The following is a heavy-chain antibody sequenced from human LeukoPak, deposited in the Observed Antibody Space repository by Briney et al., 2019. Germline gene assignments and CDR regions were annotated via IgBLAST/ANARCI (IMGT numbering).Heavy chain of an antibody. J-gene: IGHJ4*02. CDR1: GYTFTDFG. Sequence: SVKVSCKASGYTFTDFGISWVRQAPGQGLEWMGGIIPIFGTANYAQKFQGRVTITADESTSTAYMELSSLRSEDTAVYYCARGGGSGSYWGYYFDYWGQGTLVTVSS. D-gene: IGHD1-26*01. CDR3: ARGGGSGSYWGYYFDY. CDR2: IIPIFGTA. V-gene: IGHV1-69*13.